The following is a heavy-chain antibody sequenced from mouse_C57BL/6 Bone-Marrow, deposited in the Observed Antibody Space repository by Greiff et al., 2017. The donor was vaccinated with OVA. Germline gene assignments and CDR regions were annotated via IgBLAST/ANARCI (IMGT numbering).Heavy chain of an antibody. V-gene: IGHV1-31*01. D-gene: IGHD2-3*01. J-gene: IGHJ3*01. Sequence: EVQLQQSGPELVKPGASVKISCKASGYSFTGYYMPWVKQSHGNILDWIGYIYPYNGVSSYNQKFKGKATLTVDKSSSTAYMERRSRTSEDAAVYYCAWDGYPAWFAYWGQGTLVTVSA. CDR3: AWDGYPAWFAY. CDR1: GYSFTGYY. CDR2: IYPYNGVS.